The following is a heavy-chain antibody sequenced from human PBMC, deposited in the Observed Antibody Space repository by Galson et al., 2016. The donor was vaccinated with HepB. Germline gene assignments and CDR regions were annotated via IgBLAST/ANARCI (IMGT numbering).Heavy chain of an antibody. CDR3: ARAGRLDFWSGFYVPPFDY. Sequence: TLSLTCTVSGGSITSDGYYWSWIRQHPGKGLEWIGYIYYSGTTYYNLSLKSRVTISVDTSKNQFSLKLSSVTAADTAVYYCARAGRLDFWSGFYVPPFDYWGQGTLVAVSS. D-gene: IGHD3-3*01. V-gene: IGHV4-31*03. J-gene: IGHJ4*02. CDR2: IYYSGTT. CDR1: GGSITSDGYY.